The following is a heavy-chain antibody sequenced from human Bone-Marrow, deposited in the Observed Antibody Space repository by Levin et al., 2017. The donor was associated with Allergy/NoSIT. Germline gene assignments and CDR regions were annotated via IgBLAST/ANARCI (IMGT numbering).Heavy chain of an antibody. Sequence: GGSLRLSCAASGFIFSSYGMHWVRQAPGKGLEWVAVIWYDGSNKYYADSVKGRFTISRDNSKNTLHLQMNSLRAEDTAVYYCAYGSGTFYRGAYYYGMDVWGQGTTVTVSS. CDR3: AYGSGTFYRGAYYYGMDV. V-gene: IGHV3-33*01. CDR2: IWYDGSNK. D-gene: IGHD3-10*01. CDR1: GFIFSSYG. J-gene: IGHJ6*02.